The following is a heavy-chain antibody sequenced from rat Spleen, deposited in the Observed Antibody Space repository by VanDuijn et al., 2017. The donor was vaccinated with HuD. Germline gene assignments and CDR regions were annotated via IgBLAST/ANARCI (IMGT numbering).Heavy chain of an antibody. J-gene: IGHJ3*01. CDR1: GFTFSSAW. CDR3: ATEGRFAY. CDR2: IKAKSNNYAT. V-gene: IGHV6-6*01. D-gene: IGHD1-11*01. Sequence: EVQVLKSGGGLVQPGNSLKLSCATSGFTFSSAWMYWYRQFPEKRLEWIARIKAKSNNYATDYTESVKGRFTISRDDSKSSIYLQMYNLKAEDTAIYYCATEGRFAYWGQGTLVTVSS.